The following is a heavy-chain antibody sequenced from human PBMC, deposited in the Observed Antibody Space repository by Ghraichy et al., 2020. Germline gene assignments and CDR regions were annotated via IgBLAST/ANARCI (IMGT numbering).Heavy chain of an antibody. J-gene: IGHJ3*02. CDR3: ARAYCSSTSCFSKKNDAFDI. Sequence: LSLTCAASGFTFSSYSMNWVRQAPGKGLEWVSSISISSNYIYYADSVKGRFTISRDNAKNSLYLQMNSLRAEDTAVYYCARAYCSSTSCFSKKNDAFDIWGQGTMVTVSS. CDR1: GFTFSSYS. D-gene: IGHD2-2*01. CDR2: ISISSNYI. V-gene: IGHV3-21*01.